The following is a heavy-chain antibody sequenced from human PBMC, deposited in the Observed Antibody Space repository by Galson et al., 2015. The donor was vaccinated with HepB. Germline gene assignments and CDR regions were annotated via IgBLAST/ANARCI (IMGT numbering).Heavy chain of an antibody. CDR3: ARSPSYYYDSTGYLDY. D-gene: IGHD3-22*01. Sequence: SLRLSCAASGFTFSDYYMTWIRQAPGKGLEWVSYISSSAYYTNYAESVKGRFTISRDNAENSLYLQMNSLGAADTAIYYCARSPSYYYDSTGYLDYWGHGTLVTVSS. CDR2: ISSSAYYT. V-gene: IGHV3-11*06. J-gene: IGHJ4*01. CDR1: GFTFSDYY.